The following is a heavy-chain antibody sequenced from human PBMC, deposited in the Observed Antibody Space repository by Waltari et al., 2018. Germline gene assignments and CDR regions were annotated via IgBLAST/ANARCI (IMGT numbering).Heavy chain of an antibody. CDR1: GFTFSSYG. Sequence: QVQLVESGGGVVQPGRSLSLSCAASGFTFSSYGMHWVRQAPGKGLEWVAVISYDGSNKYYADSVKGRFTISRDNSKNTLYLQMNSLRADDTGVYFCARDGLGSSHDYWGQGTLVTVSS. CDR3: ARDGLGSSHDY. CDR2: ISYDGSNK. V-gene: IGHV3-30*03. J-gene: IGHJ4*02. D-gene: IGHD6-6*01.